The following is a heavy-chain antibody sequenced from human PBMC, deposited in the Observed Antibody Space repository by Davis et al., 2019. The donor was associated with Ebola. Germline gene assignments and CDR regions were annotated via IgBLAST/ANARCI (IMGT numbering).Heavy chain of an antibody. J-gene: IGHJ6*04. CDR1: GFTFSSYW. D-gene: IGHD5-18*01. CDR2: INSDGSST. V-gene: IGHV3-74*01. Sequence: GESLKISCAASGFTFSSYWMHWVRQAPGKGLVWVSRINSDGSSTSYADSVKGRFTISRDNAKNTLYLQMNSLRAEDTAVYYCARDGYPYYYGMDVWGKGTTVTVSS. CDR3: ARDGYPYYYGMDV.